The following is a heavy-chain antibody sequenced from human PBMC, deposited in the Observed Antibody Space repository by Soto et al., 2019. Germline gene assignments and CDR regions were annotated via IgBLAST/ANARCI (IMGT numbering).Heavy chain of an antibody. D-gene: IGHD6-19*01. CDR2: ISGSGGST. V-gene: IGHV3-23*01. CDR1: GFTFSSYA. J-gene: IGHJ4*02. Sequence: GGSLRLSCAASGFTFSSYAMSWVRQAPGKGLEWVSAISGSGGSTYYADSVKGRFTISRDNSKNTLYLQMNSLRAEDTAVYYCAKGPTLQNDIAVAGTGLFDYWGQGTLVTVSS. CDR3: AKGPTLQNDIAVAGTGLFDY.